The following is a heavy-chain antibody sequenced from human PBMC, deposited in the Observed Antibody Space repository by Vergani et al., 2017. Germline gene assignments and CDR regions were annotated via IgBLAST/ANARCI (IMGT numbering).Heavy chain of an antibody. CDR1: GGSFSGYY. CDR3: ARGGGACSSTSCYYYYGMDV. CDR2: INHSGST. V-gene: IGHV4-34*01. Sequence: QVQLQQWGAGLLKPSETLSLTCAVYGGSFSGYYWSWIRQPPGKGLEWIGEINHSGSTNYNPSLKSRVTISVDTSKNQFSRKLSSVTAADTAVYYCARGGGACSSTSCYYYYGMDVWGQGTTVTVSS. D-gene: IGHD2-2*01. J-gene: IGHJ6*02.